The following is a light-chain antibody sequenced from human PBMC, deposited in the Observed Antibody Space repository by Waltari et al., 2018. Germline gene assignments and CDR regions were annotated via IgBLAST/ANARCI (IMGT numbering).Light chain of an antibody. CDR1: RSVSRS. V-gene: IGKV3-20*01. J-gene: IGKJ1*01. CDR3: QHYVRLPAT. CDR2: GAS. Sequence: IVLTQSPGTLSLSPGERATLSCRASRSVSRSLAWYQQNPGQAPKLLIYGASTRATGIPDRFTGSASGTDFSLTISSLEPEDVAIYFGQHYVRLPATFGQGTKVEIK.